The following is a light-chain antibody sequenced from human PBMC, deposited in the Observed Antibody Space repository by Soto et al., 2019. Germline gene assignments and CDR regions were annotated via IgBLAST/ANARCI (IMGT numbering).Light chain of an antibody. CDR1: QSVRSRY. CDR2: DAS. V-gene: IGKV3-20*01. J-gene: IGKJ4*01. CDR3: QQYGSSVT. Sequence: DIVLTQSPGTLSLSPGERATLSCRASQSVRSRYLAWYQQKAGQAPRLLIYDASRRATGIPARFSGSGSGTDFTLTISRLEPEDFAVYYCQQYGSSVTFGGGTKVEIK.